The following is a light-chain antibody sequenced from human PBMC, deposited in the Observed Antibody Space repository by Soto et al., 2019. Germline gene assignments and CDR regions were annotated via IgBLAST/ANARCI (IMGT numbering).Light chain of an antibody. CDR3: QQYGSSPFT. CDR1: QSVSSSY. CDR2: GAS. V-gene: IGKV3-20*01. J-gene: IGKJ3*01. Sequence: EIVWTQSPGTLSLSPGERATLSCRASQSVSSSYLAWYQQKPGQDPRLLIYGASSRATCIPDRFSGSGSWTSLTVTISTLEPEVFTGYDCQQYGSSPFTFGPGTKVDIK.